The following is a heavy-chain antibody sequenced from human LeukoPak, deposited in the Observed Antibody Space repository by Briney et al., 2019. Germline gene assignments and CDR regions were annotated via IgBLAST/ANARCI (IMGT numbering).Heavy chain of an antibody. V-gene: IGHV3-23*01. CDR3: ARTDYSRSRYYYYYMDV. D-gene: IGHD4-11*01. J-gene: IGHJ6*03. CDR1: GFTFSSYA. Sequence: PGGSLRLSCAACGFTFSSYAMSWVRQAPGKGLEWVSGISGSGGSTYYADSVKGRFTISRDNSKNTLYLQMNSLRAEDTAVYYCARTDYSRSRYYYYYMDVWGKGTTVTVSS. CDR2: ISGSGGST.